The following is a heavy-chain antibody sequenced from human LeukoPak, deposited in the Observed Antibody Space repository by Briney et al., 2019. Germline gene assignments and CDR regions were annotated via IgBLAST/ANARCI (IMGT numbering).Heavy chain of an antibody. CDR1: GYTFTDYC. Sequence: ASVRVSCKAFGYTFTDYCMHWVRQARGQGLEWMGVASPSGGSTTYAQKFQGRVTVTRDTSTSTVYMELTSLRSEDTAMYYCARDHDYGPCEGPAALDYGGQGTLVTVSS. J-gene: IGHJ4*02. CDR3: ARDHDYGPCEGPAALDY. CDR2: ASPSGGST. D-gene: IGHD4-17*01. V-gene: IGHV1-46*01.